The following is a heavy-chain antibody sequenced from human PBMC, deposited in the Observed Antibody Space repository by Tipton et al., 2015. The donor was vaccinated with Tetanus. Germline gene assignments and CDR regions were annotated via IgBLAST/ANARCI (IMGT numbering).Heavy chain of an antibody. Sequence: TLSLTCSVSGDSGSRHYWSWIRQPPGKGLEWIGYISNSGSTYYNPSLKSRVTISVDTSQKQISLKVNSVTAADTAVYYCARDRGVRGGYYYYHGMDVWGQGTTVTVSS. J-gene: IGHJ6*02. CDR3: ARDRGVRGGYYYYHGMDV. V-gene: IGHV4-59*02. D-gene: IGHD3-10*01. CDR2: ISNSGST. CDR1: GDSGSRHY.